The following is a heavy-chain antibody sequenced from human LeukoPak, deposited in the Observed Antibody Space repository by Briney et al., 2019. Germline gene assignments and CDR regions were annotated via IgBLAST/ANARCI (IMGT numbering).Heavy chain of an antibody. Sequence: PGGSLRLSCAASGFTLSSYGMHWVRQAPGKGLEWVAVIWYDGSNKYYADSVKGRFAISRDNSKNTLYLQMNSLRAEDTAVYYCARTYSSSAFDIWGQGTMVTVSS. V-gene: IGHV3-33*01. D-gene: IGHD6-6*01. J-gene: IGHJ3*02. CDR3: ARTYSSSAFDI. CDR2: IWYDGSNK. CDR1: GFTLSSYG.